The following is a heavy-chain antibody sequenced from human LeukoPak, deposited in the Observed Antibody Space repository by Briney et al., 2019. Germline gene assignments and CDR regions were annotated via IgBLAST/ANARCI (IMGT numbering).Heavy chain of an antibody. Sequence: GESLKISCQGSGYSFSSFWIGWVRQMPGKGLEWMGFIYPGDSDVRYGPSFQGQVNISADKSLNRAYLQWNSLKASDTAMYYCARRRSMSYRSYFEYWGQGTLVTVSS. J-gene: IGHJ4*02. CDR3: ARRRSMSYRSYFEY. V-gene: IGHV5-51*01. D-gene: IGHD1-26*01. CDR2: IYPGDSDV. CDR1: GYSFSSFW.